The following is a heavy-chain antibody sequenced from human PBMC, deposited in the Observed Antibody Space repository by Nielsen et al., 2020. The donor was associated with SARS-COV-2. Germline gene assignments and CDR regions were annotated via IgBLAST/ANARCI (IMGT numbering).Heavy chain of an antibody. V-gene: IGHV3-21*06. CDR1: GFRLTSYS. Sequence: GESLKISCAASGFRLTSYSMNWVRQAPGKGPEWVASITMSGAYMYYADSVRGRFTVSRDNAENSLYLQMNSLRDEDTAVYYCARDQDGGAATSNWYFDLWGRGTLVIVSS. CDR3: ARDQDGGAATSNWYFDL. D-gene: IGHD6-25*01. J-gene: IGHJ2*01. CDR2: ITMSGAYM.